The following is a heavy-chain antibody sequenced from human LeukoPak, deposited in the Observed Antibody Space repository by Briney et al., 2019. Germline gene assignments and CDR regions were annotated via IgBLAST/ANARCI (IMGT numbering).Heavy chain of an antibody. V-gene: IGHV1-18*04. Sequence: ASVKVSCKASGYTFTHYGIAWVRQAPGQGLEWMAWISTYNGDTHYAQKLRDRVTVTTETPTSTVYVELRSLRSDDTAVYYCARDPSNTSGWYTYFDFWGQGTLVTVSS. J-gene: IGHJ4*02. D-gene: IGHD6-19*01. CDR1: GYTFTHYG. CDR2: ISTYNGDT. CDR3: ARDPSNTSGWYTYFDF.